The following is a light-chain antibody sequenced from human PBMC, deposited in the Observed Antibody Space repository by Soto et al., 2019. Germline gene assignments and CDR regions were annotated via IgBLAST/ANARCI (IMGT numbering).Light chain of an antibody. CDR2: EAD. V-gene: IGKV2D-29*02. CDR1: QSLLHSDGKTY. Sequence: EIVMTQTPLSLSVTPGQPASISCKSSQSLLHSDGKTYLYWYLQKPGQSPQLLIYEADNRFSGVPDRFSVSGSGTDFTLKISRVEAEDVGVYYCMQSKQFPLTFGGGTKVEIK. CDR3: MQSKQFPLT. J-gene: IGKJ4*01.